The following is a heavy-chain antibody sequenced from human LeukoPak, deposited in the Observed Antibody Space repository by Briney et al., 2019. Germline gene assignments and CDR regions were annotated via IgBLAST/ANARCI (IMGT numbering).Heavy chain of an antibody. D-gene: IGHD4-11*01. CDR3: AKGVTYSFDY. Sequence: AGGSLRLSCAASGFTFSSCGMHWVRQAPGKGLEWVAFIRLDGSNKYYADSVKGRFTISRDNSKNTLYLQMNSLRAEDTSVYYCAKGVTYSFDYWGQGTLATVSS. CDR2: IRLDGSNK. CDR1: GFTFSSCG. J-gene: IGHJ4*02. V-gene: IGHV3-30*02.